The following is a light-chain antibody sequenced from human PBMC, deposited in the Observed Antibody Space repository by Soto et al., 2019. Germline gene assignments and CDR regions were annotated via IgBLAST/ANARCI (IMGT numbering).Light chain of an antibody. CDR2: ATS. J-gene: IGKJ3*01. CDR3: QHFITWPPLFT. V-gene: IGKV3-15*01. Sequence: TQSPATLSVSPGERATLSCRASQNIRDNLAWYQQRPGQAPRLLIYATSTRATGVPARFSGHGFGADFTLTIHRLQPEDFAIYYCQHFITWPPLFTFGPGTKVDIK. CDR1: QNIRDN.